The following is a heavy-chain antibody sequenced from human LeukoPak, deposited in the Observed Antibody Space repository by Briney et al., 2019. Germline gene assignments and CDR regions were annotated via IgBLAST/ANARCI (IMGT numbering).Heavy chain of an antibody. CDR3: AKDPRIVVVMKFVSPAFDI. Sequence: GGSLRLSCAASGFTFSSYEMNWVRQAPGKGLEWVSYISSSGSTIYYADSVKGRFTISRDNSKNTLYLQMNSLRAEDTAVYYCAKDPRIVVVMKFVSPAFDIWGQGTMVTVSS. D-gene: IGHD3-22*01. V-gene: IGHV3-48*03. CDR1: GFTFSSYE. CDR2: ISSSGSTI. J-gene: IGHJ3*02.